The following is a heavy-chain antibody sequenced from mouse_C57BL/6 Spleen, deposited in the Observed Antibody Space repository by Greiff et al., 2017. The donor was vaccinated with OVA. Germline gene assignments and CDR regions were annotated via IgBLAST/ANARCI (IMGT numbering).Heavy chain of an antibody. CDR1: GYTFTDYY. Sequence: EVQLVESGPVLVKPGASVKMSCKASGYTFTDYYMNWVKQSHGKSLEWIGVINPYNGGTSYNQKFKGKATLTVDKSSSTAYMELNSLTSEDSAVYYCARDEDFDYWGQGTTLTVSS. CDR3: ARDEDFDY. CDR2: INPYNGGT. D-gene: IGHD3-3*01. V-gene: IGHV1-19*01. J-gene: IGHJ2*01.